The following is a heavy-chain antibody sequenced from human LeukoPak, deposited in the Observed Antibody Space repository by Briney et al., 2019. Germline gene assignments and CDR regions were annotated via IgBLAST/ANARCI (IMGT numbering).Heavy chain of an antibody. CDR1: GGSISSYY. Sequence: PSETLSLTCTVSGGSISSYYWSWIRQPPGRGLEWIGYIYYSGSTNYNPSLKSRVTISVDTSKNQFSLKLSSVTAADTAVYYCARDRDDSSLFDYWGQGTLVTVSS. CDR2: IYYSGST. V-gene: IGHV4-59*12. D-gene: IGHD6-6*01. J-gene: IGHJ4*02. CDR3: ARDRDDSSLFDY.